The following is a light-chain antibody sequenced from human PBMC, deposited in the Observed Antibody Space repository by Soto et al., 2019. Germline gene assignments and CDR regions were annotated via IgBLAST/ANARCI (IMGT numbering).Light chain of an antibody. J-gene: IGKJ5*01. Sequence: EIVLTQSPGTLSLSPGERATLSCRASQSVNSRYLAWYQQKPGQAPRFLIYGASSRATGIPGRFNGSGSGTDFTLTISRLEPEDFAVYYCRQYGSSPPITFGQGTRLEIK. V-gene: IGKV3-20*01. CDR2: GAS. CDR3: RQYGSSPPIT. CDR1: QSVNSRY.